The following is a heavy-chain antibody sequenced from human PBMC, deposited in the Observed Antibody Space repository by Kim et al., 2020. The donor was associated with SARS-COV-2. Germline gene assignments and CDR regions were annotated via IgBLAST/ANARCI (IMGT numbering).Heavy chain of an antibody. CDR1: GGSISSGSYY. CDR3: ARDHQLLYSSSWYPHYYYYGMDV. D-gene: IGHD6-13*01. Sequence: SETLSLTCTVSGGSISSGSYYWSWIRQPAGKGLEWIGRIYTSGSTNYNPSLKSRVTISVDTSKNQFSLKLSSVTAADTAVYYCARDHQLLYSSSWYPHYYYYGMDVWGQGTTVTVSS. V-gene: IGHV4-61*02. CDR2: IYTSGST. J-gene: IGHJ6*02.